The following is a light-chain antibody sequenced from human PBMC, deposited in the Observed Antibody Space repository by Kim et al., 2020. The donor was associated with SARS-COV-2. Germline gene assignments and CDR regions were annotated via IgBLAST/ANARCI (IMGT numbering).Light chain of an antibody. J-gene: IGKJ1*01. V-gene: IGKV1-39*01. CDR2: AAS. CDR1: QSISSY. Sequence: ASVGERVTITCRASQSISSYLNWYQQKPGKAPKLLIYAASSLQSGVQSRFSGSGSGTDFTLTISSLQPEDFAAYYCQQSYSTPQTFGQGTKVDIK. CDR3: QQSYSTPQT.